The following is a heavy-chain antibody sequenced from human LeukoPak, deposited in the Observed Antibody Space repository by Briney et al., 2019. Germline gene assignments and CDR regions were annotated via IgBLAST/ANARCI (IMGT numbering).Heavy chain of an antibody. CDR1: GGSISSSSYY. D-gene: IGHD3-16*02. Sequence: SETLSLTCTVSGGSISSSSYYWGWIRQPPGKGLEWIGEINHSGSTNYNPSLKSRVTISVDTSKNQFSLKLSSVTAADTAVYYCARPSYYDYVWGSYRFDYWGQGTLVTVSS. V-gene: IGHV4-39*07. CDR3: ARPSYYDYVWGSYRFDY. J-gene: IGHJ4*02. CDR2: INHSGST.